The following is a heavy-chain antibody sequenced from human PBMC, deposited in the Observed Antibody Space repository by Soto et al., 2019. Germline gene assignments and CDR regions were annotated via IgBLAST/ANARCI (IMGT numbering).Heavy chain of an antibody. Sequence: LSCAXXXXTFXSXEXXXVRQXXGKGLEWVSYISSSGSTIYYADSVRGRFTXXRDNAKNALYLQMNSLRADDTAVYFCVXGMNPLFGGQGTLVTVSS. J-gene: IGHJ4*01. CDR3: VXGMNPLF. CDR2: ISSSGSTI. V-gene: IGHV3-48*03. CDR1: XXTFXSXE.